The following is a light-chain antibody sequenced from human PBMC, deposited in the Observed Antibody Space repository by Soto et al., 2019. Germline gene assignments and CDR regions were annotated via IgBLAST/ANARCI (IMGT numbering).Light chain of an antibody. CDR1: QSVTSSY. V-gene: IGKV3-20*01. CDR2: DAS. J-gene: IGKJ1*01. CDR3: QQYGSSPRT. Sequence: EIVLTQSPGTLSLSPGERATLSCRASQSVTSSYLAWYQQKPGQAPRLLIYDASIRATGIPDRFSGSESGTDFTLTISRLEPEDFAVYYCQQYGSSPRTFGKGTKVEIK.